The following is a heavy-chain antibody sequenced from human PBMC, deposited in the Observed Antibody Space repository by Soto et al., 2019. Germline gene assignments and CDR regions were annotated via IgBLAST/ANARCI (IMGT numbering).Heavy chain of an antibody. J-gene: IGHJ4*02. CDR1: GGSISTYY. V-gene: IGHV4-59*01. CDR3: ARVGATAELDF. Sequence: SETLSLTCTVSGGSISTYYWSWIRQPPGKRLEWIGYMFHSGSPSYNPSLKSRVTISGDTSKNQFSLKVTSVTAADAAVYYCARVGATAELDFWGQGLLVTVSS. CDR2: MFHSGSP. D-gene: IGHD1-26*01.